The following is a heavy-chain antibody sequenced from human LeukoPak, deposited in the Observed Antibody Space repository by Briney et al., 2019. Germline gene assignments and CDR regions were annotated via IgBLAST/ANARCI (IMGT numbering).Heavy chain of an antibody. D-gene: IGHD2-2*01. CDR1: GYTFTGYH. Sequence: ASVKVSCKASGYTFTGYHMHWVRQAPGQGLEWMGRTNPNSGDTNYAQKFQGRVTMTRDTSISTAYIELSRLRSDDTAVYYCARDYCSSTSCLSDYWGQGTLVTVSS. J-gene: IGHJ4*02. CDR2: TNPNSGDT. V-gene: IGHV1-2*06. CDR3: ARDYCSSTSCLSDY.